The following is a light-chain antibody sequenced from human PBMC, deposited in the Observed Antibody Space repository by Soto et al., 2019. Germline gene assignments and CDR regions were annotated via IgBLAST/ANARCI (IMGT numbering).Light chain of an antibody. V-gene: IGLV2-14*01. CDR1: SSDVGGYDY. CDR2: EVS. J-gene: IGLJ1*01. CDR3: DSYTSSRAYV. Sequence: QSALTQPASVSGSPGQSITIACTGTSSDVGGYDYVSWYQLHPGKAPKLIIHEVSNRPSGVSNRFSGSKSGNTASLTISGLQAEDEADYYCDSYTSSRAYVFGIGTKVTVL.